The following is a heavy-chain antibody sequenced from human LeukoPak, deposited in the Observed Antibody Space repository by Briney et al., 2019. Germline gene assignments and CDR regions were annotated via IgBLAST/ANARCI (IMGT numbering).Heavy chain of an antibody. J-gene: IGHJ4*02. CDR2: IYYSGST. CDR3: AGGGWELFDY. V-gene: IGHV4-59*01. CDR1: GGSISSYY. Sequence: PSETLSLTCTVSGGSISSYYWSWIRQPPGKGLEWIGYIYYSGSTNYNPSLKSRVTISVDTSKNQFSLKLNSVTAADTAVYYCAGGGWELFDYWGQGTLVTVSS. D-gene: IGHD1-7*01.